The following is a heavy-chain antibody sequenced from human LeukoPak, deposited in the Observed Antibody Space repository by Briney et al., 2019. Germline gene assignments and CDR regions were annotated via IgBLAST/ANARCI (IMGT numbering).Heavy chain of an antibody. J-gene: IGHJ4*02. V-gene: IGHV3-48*04. CDR3: ARDPPYDSSGKSIIADRFDY. D-gene: IGHD3-22*01. CDR1: GFAFRSYN. Sequence: GGSLRLSCAASGFAFRSYNMNWVRQAPGKGLEWISYIGSSGSPTHYADSVKGRFTISRDNAKNSLYLQMNSLRAEDTAVYYCARDPPYDSSGKSIIADRFDYWGQGTLVTVSS. CDR2: IGSSGSPT.